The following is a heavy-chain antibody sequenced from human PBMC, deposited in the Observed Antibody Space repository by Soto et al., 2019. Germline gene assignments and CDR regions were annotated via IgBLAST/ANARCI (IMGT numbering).Heavy chain of an antibody. CDR2: ISYDGSNK. Sequence: QVRLVESGGGVVQPGRSLRLSCAASGFTFSSYAMHWVRQAPGKGLEWVAVISYDGSNKYYADSVKGRFTISRDNSKNTLYLQMNSLRAEDTAVYYCARDSKQLGGMDVWGQGTTVTVSS. J-gene: IGHJ6*02. CDR1: GFTFSSYA. V-gene: IGHV3-30-3*01. D-gene: IGHD5-18*01. CDR3: ARDSKQLGGMDV.